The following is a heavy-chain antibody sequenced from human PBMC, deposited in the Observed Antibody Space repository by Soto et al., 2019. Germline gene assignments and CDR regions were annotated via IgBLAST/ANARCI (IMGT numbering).Heavy chain of an antibody. V-gene: IGHV4-4*02. CDR3: ARSLSPGVCYDY. CDR1: GVSISSGNW. CDR2: IFHDGTA. D-gene: IGHD2-8*01. J-gene: IGHJ4*02. Sequence: SETLSLTCAVSGVSISSGNWWTWVRQTPQRGLEYIGEIFHDGTANYYPSFERRVAISVDTSKNQFSLKLSSVTAADTAVYYCARSLSPGVCYDYWGQGTLVTVSS.